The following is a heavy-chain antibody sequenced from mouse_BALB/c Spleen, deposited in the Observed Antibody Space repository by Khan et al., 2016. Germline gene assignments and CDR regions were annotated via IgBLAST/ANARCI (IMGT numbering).Heavy chain of an antibody. CDR3: AKRGTVPGVGY. CDR1: GYSFTNYW. Sequence: QVQLQQSGPQLVRPGTSVKISCKASGYSFTNYWMHWVKQRPGQGLEWIGMIDPSDSETTLNQKFKDRATLTVDKSSNTAYMQLSSPTSEDSAVYYCAKRGTVPGVGYWGQSTTLTVSS. D-gene: IGHD3-3*01. J-gene: IGHJ2*01. V-gene: IGHV1-59*01. CDR2: IDPSDSET.